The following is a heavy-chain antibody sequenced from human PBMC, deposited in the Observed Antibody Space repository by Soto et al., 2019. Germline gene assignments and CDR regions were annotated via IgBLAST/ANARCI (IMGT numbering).Heavy chain of an antibody. CDR3: ARGMSGTDYFYWHFDL. V-gene: IGHV4-30-2*01. CDR2: IYDSENT. D-gene: IGHD1-26*01. J-gene: IGHJ2*01. Sequence: QLQLQESGSGLVKPSQTLSLSCAVSGVSISSGGYSRSWIRQPPGKGLEWIGYIYDSENTDYNPSLKSRVSISVDRPTNQFSLKLSSVTAADTAVYFCARGMSGTDYFYWHFDLWGRGTLVTVSS. CDR1: GVSISSGGYS.